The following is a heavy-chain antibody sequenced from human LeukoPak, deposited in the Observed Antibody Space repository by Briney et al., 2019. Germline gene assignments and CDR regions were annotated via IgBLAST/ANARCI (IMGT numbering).Heavy chain of an antibody. Sequence: GESLQISCYLSGSTFGTYWIGWVRQMPGKGLEWIGIIHLRDSDTRYSPSFQGHIIISADGSISTAYLQWSSLRASDSAIYYCATALDGTFFWDYWTQGTLVTVSS. CDR1: GSTFGTYW. CDR2: IHLRDSDT. V-gene: IGHV5-51*01. J-gene: IGHJ4*02. CDR3: ATALDGTFFWDY. D-gene: IGHD2/OR15-2a*01.